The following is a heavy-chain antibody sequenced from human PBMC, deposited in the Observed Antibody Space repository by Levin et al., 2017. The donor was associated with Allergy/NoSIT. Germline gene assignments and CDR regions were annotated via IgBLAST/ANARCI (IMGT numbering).Heavy chain of an antibody. CDR2: TRIKTKGYTT. J-gene: IGHJ3*02. V-gene: IGHV3-72*01. CDR1: GFPFSDYY. D-gene: IGHD2-21*02. Sequence: GGSLRLSCAASGFPFSDYYMDWVRQAPGKGLEWVGRTRIKTKGYTTEYAASVKGRFTISRDDSTNSVYLQMNSLKTEDTAVYYCARGEYCGGDCTNDAFDIWGQGTMITVSS. CDR3: ARGEYCGGDCTNDAFDI.